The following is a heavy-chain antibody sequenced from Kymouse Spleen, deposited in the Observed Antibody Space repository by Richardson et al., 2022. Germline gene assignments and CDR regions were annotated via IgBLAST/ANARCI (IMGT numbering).Heavy chain of an antibody. J-gene: IGHJ4*02. CDR2: IWYDGSNK. D-gene: IGHD3-10*01,IGHD3-16*02,IGHD4-17*01. CDR3: ARALIRGGFDY. V-gene: IGHV3-33*01. CDR1: GFTFSSYG. Sequence: QVQLVESGGGVVQPGRSLRLSCAASGFTFSSYGMHWVRQAPGKGLEWVAVIWYDGSNKYYADSVKGRFTISRDNSKNTLYLQMNSLRAEDTAVYYCARALIRGGFDYWGQGTLVTVSS.